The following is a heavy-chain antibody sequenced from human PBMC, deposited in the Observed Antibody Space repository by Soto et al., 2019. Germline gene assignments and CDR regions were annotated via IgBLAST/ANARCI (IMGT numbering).Heavy chain of an antibody. D-gene: IGHD3-10*01. Sequence: ASVKVSCKASGYTFTGYYMHWVRQAPGQGLEWMGWINPNSGGTNYAQKFQGWVAMTRDTPISTAYMELSRLRSDDTAVYYCARGRMVRGVITLDDYYYYYMDVWGKGTTVTVSS. CDR2: INPNSGGT. CDR1: GYTFTGYY. J-gene: IGHJ6*03. CDR3: ARGRMVRGVITLDDYYYYYMDV. V-gene: IGHV1-2*04.